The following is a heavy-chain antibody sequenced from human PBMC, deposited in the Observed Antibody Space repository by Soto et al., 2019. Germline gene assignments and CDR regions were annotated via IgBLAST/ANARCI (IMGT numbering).Heavy chain of an antibody. Sequence: GGSLRLSCAASGFSFSNYAMPWVRQAPGKGLEWVAVIWYDGSNKYYADSVKGRFTISKDNSQTTVYLQMNSLRAEDSAVYYCTRDPYGGSRYYFDSWGQGTLVTVSS. CDR1: GFSFSNYA. V-gene: IGHV3-33*01. J-gene: IGHJ4*02. CDR3: TRDPYGGSRYYFDS. D-gene: IGHD1-26*01. CDR2: IWYDGSNK.